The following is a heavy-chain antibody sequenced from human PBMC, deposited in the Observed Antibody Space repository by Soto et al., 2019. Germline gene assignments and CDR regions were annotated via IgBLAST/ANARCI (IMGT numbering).Heavy chain of an antibody. J-gene: IGHJ4*02. Sequence: EVQLLESGGGLVQPGGSLRLSCAASGFTFSSYAMSWVRQAPGKGLEWVSAISGSGGSTYYADSVKGRFTISRDNSKNTLYRQMNSLRAEDTAVYYCATRRFYGDYGFFDWGQGTLVTVSS. V-gene: IGHV3-23*01. CDR2: ISGSGGST. CDR3: ATRRFYGDYGFFD. CDR1: GFTFSSYA. D-gene: IGHD4-17*01.